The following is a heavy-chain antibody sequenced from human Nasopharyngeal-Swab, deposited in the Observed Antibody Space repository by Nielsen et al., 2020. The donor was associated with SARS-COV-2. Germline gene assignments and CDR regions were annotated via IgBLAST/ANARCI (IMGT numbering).Heavy chain of an antibody. Sequence: WIRQPPGKGLEWIGSIYYSGSTYYNPSLKSRVTISVDTSKNQFSLKLSSVTAADTAVYYCVGTYYDFWSGPSGAFDIWGQGTMVTVSS. D-gene: IGHD3-3*01. CDR3: VGTYYDFWSGPSGAFDI. J-gene: IGHJ3*02. V-gene: IGHV4-39*01. CDR2: IYYSGST.